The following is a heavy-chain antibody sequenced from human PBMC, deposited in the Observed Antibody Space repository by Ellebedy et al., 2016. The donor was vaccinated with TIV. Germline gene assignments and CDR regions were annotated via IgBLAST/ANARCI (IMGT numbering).Heavy chain of an antibody. CDR3: ASWYSSSWYPSFSY. CDR2: FDPEDGET. CDR1: GYTLTELS. J-gene: IGHJ4*02. D-gene: IGHD6-13*01. Sequence: AASVKVSCKVSGYTLTELSMHWVRQAPGKGLAWMGGFDPEDGETIYAQKFQGRVTMTEDTSTDTAYMELSSLRSEDTAVYYCASWYSSSWYPSFSYWGQGTLVTVSS. V-gene: IGHV1-24*01.